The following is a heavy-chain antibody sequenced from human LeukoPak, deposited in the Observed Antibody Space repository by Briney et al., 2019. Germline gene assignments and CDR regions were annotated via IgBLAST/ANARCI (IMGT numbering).Heavy chain of an antibody. CDR3: ARVRKQWLVRTTYYFDY. V-gene: IGHV4-59*12. J-gene: IGHJ4*02. Sequence: SETLSLTCTVSGGSISGYYWSWIRQPPGKGLEWIASIYYSGSTYYNPSLKSRVTISVDKSKNQFSLKLSSVTAADTAVYYCARVRKQWLVRTTYYFDYWGQGTLVTVSS. CDR2: IYYSGST. CDR1: GGSISGYY. D-gene: IGHD6-19*01.